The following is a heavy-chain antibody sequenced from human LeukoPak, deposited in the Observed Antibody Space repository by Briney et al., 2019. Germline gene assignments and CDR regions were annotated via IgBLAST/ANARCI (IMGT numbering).Heavy chain of an antibody. Sequence: SGGSLRLSCVASGFIFSTYEMNWVRQAPGKGLEWVSYISTSGIEHYADSVRGRFTISRDNAKKSVYLQMNSLRVDDTAVYYCSRVATTVTTWHFDPWGRGTLVTVFS. CDR2: ISTSGIE. CDR3: SRVATTVTTWHFDP. J-gene: IGHJ2*01. CDR1: GFIFSTYE. D-gene: IGHD4-17*01. V-gene: IGHV3-48*03.